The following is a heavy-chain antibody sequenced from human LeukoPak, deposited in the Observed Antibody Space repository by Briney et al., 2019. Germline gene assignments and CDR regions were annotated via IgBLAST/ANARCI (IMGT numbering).Heavy chain of an antibody. J-gene: IGHJ3*02. CDR1: GFTFDDYG. CDR3: ARSETANWGIGAFDI. V-gene: IGHV3-20*04. CDR2: INWNGGGT. Sequence: GGSLRLSCAASGFTFDDYGMSWVRQAPGKGLEWVSGINWNGGGTGYADSVKGRFTISRDNAKNSLYLQMNSLRAEDTALYYCARSETANWGIGAFDIWGQGTMVTVSS. D-gene: IGHD2-21*02.